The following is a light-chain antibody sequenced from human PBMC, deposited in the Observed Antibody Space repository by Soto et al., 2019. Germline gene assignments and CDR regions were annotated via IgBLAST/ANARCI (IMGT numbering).Light chain of an antibody. CDR2: DAS. CDR3: QQYGSSPRT. V-gene: IGKV3-20*01. J-gene: IGKJ1*01. CDR1: QSVSSSY. Sequence: EIVLTQSPATLSLSPGERATLSCRASQSVSSSYFAWYQQKPGQAPRLLIYDASSRATGIPDRFSGSGSGTDFTLTISRLEPVDFAVYYCQQYGSSPRTFGQGTKVEIK.